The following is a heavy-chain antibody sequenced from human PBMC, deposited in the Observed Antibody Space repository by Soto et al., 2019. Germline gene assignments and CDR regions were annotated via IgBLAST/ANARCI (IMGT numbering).Heavy chain of an antibody. D-gene: IGHD3-3*02. CDR1: GGTFNNNL. CDR3: ARCIKLDYLYGLDV. V-gene: IGHV1-69*01. Sequence: QVQLVQSGAEVREPGSSVRVSCKASGGTFNNNLIAWVRQAPGQGLEWMGGIIPMYGTPHFAQKFQGRVSFTADESKTTVYMELNSLGRDDTATFYCARCIKLDYLYGLDVWGQGTPVTVSS. CDR2: IIPMYGTP. J-gene: IGHJ6*02.